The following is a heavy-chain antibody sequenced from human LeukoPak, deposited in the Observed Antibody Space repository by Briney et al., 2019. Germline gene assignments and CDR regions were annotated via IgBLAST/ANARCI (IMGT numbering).Heavy chain of an antibody. V-gene: IGHV3-23*01. J-gene: IGHJ4*02. CDR3: AKDFDYVWGSYRYDYFDY. CDR2: ISGSGGST. Sequence: PGGSLRLSCAASGFTFSSYAMSWVRQAPGKGLEWVSAISGSGGSTYYADSVKGRFTISGDNSKNTLYLQMNSLRAEDTAVYYCAKDFDYVWGSYRYDYFDYWGQGTLVTVSS. CDR1: GFTFSSYA. D-gene: IGHD3-16*02.